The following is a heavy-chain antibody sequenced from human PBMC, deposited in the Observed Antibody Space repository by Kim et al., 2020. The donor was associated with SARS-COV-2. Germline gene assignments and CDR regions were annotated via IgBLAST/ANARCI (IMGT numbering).Heavy chain of an antibody. CDR1: GFTFSSYA. Sequence: GGSLRLSCAASGFTFSSYAMSWVRQAPGKGLEWVSAISGSGGSTYYADSVKGRFTISRDNSKNTLYLQMNSLRAEDTAVYYCAKDSAYILTDYYNTLYYYGMDVWGQGTTVTVSS. V-gene: IGHV3-23*01. J-gene: IGHJ6*02. D-gene: IGHD3-9*01. CDR2: ISGSGGST. CDR3: AKDSAYILTDYYNTLYYYGMDV.